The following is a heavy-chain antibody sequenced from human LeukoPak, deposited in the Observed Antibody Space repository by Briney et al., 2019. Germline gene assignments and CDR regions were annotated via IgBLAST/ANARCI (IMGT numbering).Heavy chain of an antibody. J-gene: IGHJ4*02. CDR1: GFTFSSYS. D-gene: IGHD3-22*01. CDR2: ISSSSSTI. Sequence: PGGSLRLSCAASGFTFSSYSMNWVRQAPGKGLEWVSYISSSSSTIYYADSVKGRFTISRDNAKNSLYLQMNSLRAEDTAVYYYARVDAPLNYYDSSPPYWGQGTLVTVSS. V-gene: IGHV3-48*04. CDR3: ARVDAPLNYYDSSPPY.